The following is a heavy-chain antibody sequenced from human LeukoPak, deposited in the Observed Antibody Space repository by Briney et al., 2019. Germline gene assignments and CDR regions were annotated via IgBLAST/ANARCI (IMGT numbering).Heavy chain of an antibody. D-gene: IGHD4-17*01. CDR2: ISSSGSTI. J-gene: IGHJ3*02. CDR1: GFTFSDYY. Sequence: GGSLRLSCAASGFTFSDYYMSWIRQAPGKGLEWVSYISSSGSTIYYADSAKGRFTISRDNAKNSLYPQMNSLRAEDTAVYYCARDLAATTDAFDIWGQGTMVTVSS. CDR3: ARDLAATTDAFDI. V-gene: IGHV3-11*01.